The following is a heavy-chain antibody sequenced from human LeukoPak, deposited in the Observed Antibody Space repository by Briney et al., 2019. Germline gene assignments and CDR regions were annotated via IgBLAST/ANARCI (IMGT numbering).Heavy chain of an antibody. Sequence: GRSLRLFCAASGFSFSTYTMHWVRQAPGKGLEWVAVVSFDGGNIYYPDSVKGRFTISRDNSKNTVHLQMNSLRAEDTAIYYCARDSHLNSDYGWYFGLWGRGTLVTVSS. CDR1: GFSFSTYT. CDR2: VSFDGGNI. D-gene: IGHD4/OR15-4a*01. CDR3: ARDSHLNSDYGWYFGL. V-gene: IGHV3-30*04. J-gene: IGHJ2*01.